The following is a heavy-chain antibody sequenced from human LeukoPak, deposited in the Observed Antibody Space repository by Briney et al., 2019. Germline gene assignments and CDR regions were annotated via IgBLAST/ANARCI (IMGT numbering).Heavy chain of an antibody. V-gene: IGHV3-23*01. CDR1: GFTFRSYA. J-gene: IGHJ4*02. D-gene: IGHD2-2*02. Sequence: GGSLRPSCAASGFTFRSYAMSWVRQAPGKGLEWVSAISGTGGSTYYADSVKGRFTISRDNSKNTLYLQMNSLRAEDTAIYYCAKGSCSGTSCYSDYWGQGTLVTVSS. CDR3: AKGSCSGTSCYSDY. CDR2: ISGTGGST.